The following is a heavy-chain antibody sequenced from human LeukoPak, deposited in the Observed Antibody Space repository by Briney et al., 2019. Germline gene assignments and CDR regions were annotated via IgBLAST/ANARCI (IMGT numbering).Heavy chain of an antibody. CDR2: IIPILGIA. D-gene: IGHD5-18*01. J-gene: IGHJ6*02. Sequence: GASVKVSCKASGYTFTSYGISWVRQAPGQGLEWMGRIIPILGIANYAQKFQGRVTITADKSTSTAYMELSSLRSEDTAVYCCATRTLTAMVPLYYYYGMDVWGQGTTVTVSS. V-gene: IGHV1-69*04. CDR3: ATRTLTAMVPLYYYYGMDV. CDR1: GYTFTSYG.